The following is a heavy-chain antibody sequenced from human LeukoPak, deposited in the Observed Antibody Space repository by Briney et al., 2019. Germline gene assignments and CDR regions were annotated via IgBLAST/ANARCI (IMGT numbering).Heavy chain of an antibody. CDR2: ISYDGSNK. CDR3: AKGPWLAYPYYFDY. Sequence: GGSLRLSCAASGFTFSSYAMHWVRQAPGKGLEGVAVISYDGSNKYYADSVKGRFTISRDNSKNTLYLQMNSLRAEDTAVYYCAKGPWLAYPYYFDYWGQGTLVTVSS. CDR1: GFTFSSYA. V-gene: IGHV3-30*04. J-gene: IGHJ4*02. D-gene: IGHD6-19*01.